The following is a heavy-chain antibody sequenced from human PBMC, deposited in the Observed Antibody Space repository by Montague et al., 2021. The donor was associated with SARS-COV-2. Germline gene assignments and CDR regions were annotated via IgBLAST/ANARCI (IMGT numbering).Heavy chain of an antibody. V-gene: IGHV4-61*02. CDR1: IGSISSGSYY. J-gene: IGHJ5*02. CDR2: IYTSGST. Sequence: TLSLTCTVSIGSISSGSYYWSWIRQPAGKGLEWIGRIYTSGSTNYXXXLKSRVTISVDTSKNQFSLKLSSVTAADTAVYYCARDGYSSGWIGLHWFDLWGQGTLVTVSS. D-gene: IGHD6-25*01. CDR3: ARDGYSSGWIGLHWFDL.